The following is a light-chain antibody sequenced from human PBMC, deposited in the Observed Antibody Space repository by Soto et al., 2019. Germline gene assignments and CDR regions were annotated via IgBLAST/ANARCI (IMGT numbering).Light chain of an antibody. V-gene: IGKV1-17*03. CDR1: QDISRF. J-gene: IGKJ4*01. CDR3: QRYNNWPLT. CDR2: ETS. Sequence: DVQMAQSPSAMSASVGDRVTIACRASQDISRFVAWFQHKPGRAPERLIYETSNLQPGVPSRFSGSGSGTEFTLAISGLQPEDFAVYYCQRYNNWPLTFGGGTKVESK.